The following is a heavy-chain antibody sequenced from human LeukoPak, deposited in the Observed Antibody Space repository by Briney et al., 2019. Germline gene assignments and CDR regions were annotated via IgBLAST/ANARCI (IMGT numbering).Heavy chain of an antibody. Sequence: GASLRPSCAASGFTFSSFAMHWVRQAPGKGLEWVAVISYDGSNKYYADSVKGRFTISRDNSKNTLYLQMNSLRAEDTAVYYCARSGYDAPYYYYGMDVWGQGTTVTVSS. CDR3: ARSGYDAPYYYYGMDV. CDR1: GFTFSSFA. CDR2: ISYDGSNK. V-gene: IGHV3-30*04. D-gene: IGHD5-12*01. J-gene: IGHJ6*02.